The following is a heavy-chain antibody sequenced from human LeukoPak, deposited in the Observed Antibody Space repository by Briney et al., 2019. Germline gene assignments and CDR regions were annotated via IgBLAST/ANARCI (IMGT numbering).Heavy chain of an antibody. V-gene: IGHV3-69-1*01. D-gene: IGHD4-11*01. CDR2: ISRSDNV. CDR1: GFTFSAYD. Sequence: GGSLRLSCAASGFTFSAYDMNWVRQAPGKGLEWVSYISRSDNVYYADSVKGRFTISRDNAKNSLYLQMNSLRAEDTAVYYCAYSNSFDYWGQGTLVTVSS. CDR3: AYSNSFDY. J-gene: IGHJ4*02.